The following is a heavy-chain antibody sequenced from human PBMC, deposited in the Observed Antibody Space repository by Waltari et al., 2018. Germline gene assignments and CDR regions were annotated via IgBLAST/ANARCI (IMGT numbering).Heavy chain of an antibody. J-gene: IGHJ4*02. Sequence: EVQLIETGGGLIQPGGSLRLSCAASGITVRNSHMGWVRQAPGKGLEWVSDIFGDVRTSYAEAVRGRFTISTDTSKNTLYLQMSSLTVEDTATYYCATVGEGTSGYYHYWGQGTLVTVSS. CDR3: ATVGEGTSGYYHY. D-gene: IGHD5-18*01. CDR1: GITVRNSH. CDR2: IFGDVRT. V-gene: IGHV3-53*02.